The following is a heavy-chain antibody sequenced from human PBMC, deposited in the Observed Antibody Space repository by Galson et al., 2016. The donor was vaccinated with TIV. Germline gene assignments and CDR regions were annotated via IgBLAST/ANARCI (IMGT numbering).Heavy chain of an antibody. J-gene: IGHJ3*02. CDR1: GVTFNSNA. D-gene: IGHD5-24*01. Sequence: SVKVSCKASGVTFNSNAISWVRQAPGQGLEWMGGIIPMFGTTKFAQKFQGRVTITTDELKTTAYMELRSLRSEDTAVYYCARGDGYKIVGAFNIWGQGTMVTVSS. V-gene: IGHV1-69*05. CDR2: IIPMFGTT. CDR3: ARGDGYKIVGAFNI.